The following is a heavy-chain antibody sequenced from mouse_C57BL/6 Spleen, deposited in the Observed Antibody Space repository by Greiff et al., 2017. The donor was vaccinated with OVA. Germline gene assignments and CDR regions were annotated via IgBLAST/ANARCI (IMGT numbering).Heavy chain of an antibody. CDR3: ARSTGTGYFDY. CDR2: IDPSDSYT. D-gene: IGHD4-1*01. Sequence: QVQLKESGAELVMPGASVKLSCKASGYTFTSYWMHWVKQRPGQGLEWIGEIDPSDSYTNYNQKFKGKSTLTVDKSSSTAYMQLSSLTSEDSAVYYCARSTGTGYFDYWGQGTTLTVSS. CDR1: GYTFTSYW. J-gene: IGHJ2*01. V-gene: IGHV1-69*01.